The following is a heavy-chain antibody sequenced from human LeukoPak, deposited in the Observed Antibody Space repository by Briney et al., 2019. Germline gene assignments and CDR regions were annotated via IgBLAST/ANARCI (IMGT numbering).Heavy chain of an antibody. CDR3: AGVTFTPDAFDI. D-gene: IGHD3-10*01. CDR2: IYWNDDK. V-gene: IGHV2-5*01. Sequence: SGPTLVNPTQTLTLTCTFSGFSLSTSGVGVGWIRQPPGKALEWLALIYWNDDKRYSPPLKSRLTITKDTSKNQVVLTMTNMDPVDTATYYCAGVTFTPDAFDIWGQGTMVTVSS. J-gene: IGHJ3*02. CDR1: GFSLSTSGVG.